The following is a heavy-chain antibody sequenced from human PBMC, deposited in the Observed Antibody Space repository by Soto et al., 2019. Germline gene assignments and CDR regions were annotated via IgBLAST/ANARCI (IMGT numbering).Heavy chain of an antibody. CDR2: IYYSGST. V-gene: IGHV4-39*01. J-gene: IGHJ5*02. Sequence: SETLSLTCTVSGGSISSSSYYWGWIRQPPGKGLEWIGSIYYSGSTYYNPSLKSRVTISVDTSKNQFSLKLSSVTAADTAVYYCARHLSDSSSSGWFDPWGQGTLVTVSS. D-gene: IGHD6-6*01. CDR3: ARHLSDSSSSGWFDP. CDR1: GGSISSSSYY.